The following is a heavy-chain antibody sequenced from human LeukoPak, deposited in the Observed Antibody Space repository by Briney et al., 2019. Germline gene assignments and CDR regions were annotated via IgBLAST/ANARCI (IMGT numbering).Heavy chain of an antibody. Sequence: SETLSLTCTVSGGSISSYYWSWIRQPPGKGLEWIGDIYYSGSTNYNPSLKRRVTISVDTSKNQFSLKLSSVTAADTAVYYCALRSNYCYIDVWGKGPTVTVSS. V-gene: IGHV4-59*01. J-gene: IGHJ6*03. CDR1: GGSISSYY. CDR3: ALRSNYCYIDV. CDR2: IYYSGST.